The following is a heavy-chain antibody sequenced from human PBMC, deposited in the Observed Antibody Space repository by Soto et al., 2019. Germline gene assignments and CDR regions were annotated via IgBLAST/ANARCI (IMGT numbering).Heavy chain of an antibody. Sequence: EVQLVESGEGLVQPGGSLRLSCAASGFTFSSYAMHGVRQAPGKGLEYVSAISSNGGSTYYADSVKGRFTISRDNSKNTLYLQMGSLRAEDMAVYYCATSRYSSSWYLAYWGQGTLVTVSS. V-gene: IGHV3-64*02. J-gene: IGHJ4*02. CDR3: ATSRYSSSWYLAY. D-gene: IGHD6-13*01. CDR2: ISSNGGST. CDR1: GFTFSSYA.